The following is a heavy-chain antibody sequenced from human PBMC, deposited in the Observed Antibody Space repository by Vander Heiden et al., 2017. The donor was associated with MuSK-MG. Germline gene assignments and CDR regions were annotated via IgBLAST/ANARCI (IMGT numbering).Heavy chain of an antibody. CDR2: IYWNGDN. D-gene: IGHD3-9*01. Sequence: QITLKESGPTLVKPTQTLTLTCSFSGFSLTTSHLGVGWVRQPPGKALEWLALIYWNGDNSYNPSRRSRLTITKDTSRNKVVITMTKMETVETATYYCAHLRGTDDWRSKFNYWGQGFMVTVYS. CDR3: AHLRGTDDWRSKFNY. CDR1: GFSLTTSHLG. V-gene: IGHV2-5*01. J-gene: IGHJ4*02.